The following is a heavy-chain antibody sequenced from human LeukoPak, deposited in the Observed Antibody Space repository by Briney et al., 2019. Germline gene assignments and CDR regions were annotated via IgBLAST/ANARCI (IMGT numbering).Heavy chain of an antibody. CDR1: GFTFSSHW. D-gene: IGHD1-1*01. V-gene: IGHV3-74*01. J-gene: IGHJ4*02. CDR2: INSEGSIT. Sequence: GGSLRLSCAASGFTFSSHWMHWVRQAPGKGLVWVSRINSEGSITTYADSAQGRFTISRDNAKNTLYLQVNSLRVEDTAVYYCARDYNWNPPDYWGQGTLVTVSS. CDR3: ARDYNWNPPDY.